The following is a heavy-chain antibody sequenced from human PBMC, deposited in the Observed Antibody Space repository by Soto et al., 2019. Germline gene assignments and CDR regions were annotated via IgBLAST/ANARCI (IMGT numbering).Heavy chain of an antibody. CDR2: ISAYNGNT. D-gene: IGHD6-19*01. V-gene: IGHV1-18*01. Sequence: QVQLVQSGAEVKKPGASVKVSCKASGYTFTSYGISWVRQAPGQGLEWMGWISAYNGNTNYAQKLQGRVTMTTDTSTSTAYMELRSLRSDDTAVYYCARELSPAPIAVAGIDAFDIWGQGTMSPSLQ. CDR3: ARELSPAPIAVAGIDAFDI. J-gene: IGHJ3*02. CDR1: GYTFTSYG.